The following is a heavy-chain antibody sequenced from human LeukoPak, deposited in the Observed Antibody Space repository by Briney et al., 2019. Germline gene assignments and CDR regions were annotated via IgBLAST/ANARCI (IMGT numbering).Heavy chain of an antibody. CDR2: IYYSGST. V-gene: IGHV4-59*01. D-gene: IGHD5-18*01. J-gene: IGHJ4*02. Sequence: SETLSLTCTVSGGSISSYYWSWIRQPPGKGLEWIGYIYYSGSTNYNPSLKSRVTISVDTSKNQFSLKLSSVTAADTAVYYCASPGRYSYGSYWGQGTLVTVSS. CDR3: ASPGRYSYGSY. CDR1: GGSISSYY.